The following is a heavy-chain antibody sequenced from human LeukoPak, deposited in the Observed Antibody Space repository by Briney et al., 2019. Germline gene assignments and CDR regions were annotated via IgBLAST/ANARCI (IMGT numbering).Heavy chain of an antibody. D-gene: IGHD3-10*01. CDR2: INPSGGSP. CDR1: GYTFTSYY. Sequence: GASVKVSCKASGYTFTSYYLHWVRQAPGQGLEWMGIINPSGGSPNYAQKFQGRVTMTRDTSTSTVYMELRSLRSAETALYYCAREFVGGRSGELGYWGQGTLVTVSS. V-gene: IGHV1-46*01. CDR3: AREFVGGRSGELGY. J-gene: IGHJ4*02.